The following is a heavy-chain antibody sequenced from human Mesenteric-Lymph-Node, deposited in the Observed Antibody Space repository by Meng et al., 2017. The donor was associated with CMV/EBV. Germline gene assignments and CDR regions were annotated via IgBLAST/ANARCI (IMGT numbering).Heavy chain of an antibody. CDR1: GASVSSDNYY. CDR3: ARQYYYGSGSHPFDH. Sequence: GASVSSDNYYWSRIRQPPGKGLEWIGYFYGGGSTTYNPSLKSRVTISGDTSRNQFSLRLNSVTAADTAVYFCARQYYYGSGSHPFDHWGQGTLVTVSS. CDR2: FYGGGST. D-gene: IGHD3-10*01. J-gene: IGHJ4*02. V-gene: IGHV4-61*07.